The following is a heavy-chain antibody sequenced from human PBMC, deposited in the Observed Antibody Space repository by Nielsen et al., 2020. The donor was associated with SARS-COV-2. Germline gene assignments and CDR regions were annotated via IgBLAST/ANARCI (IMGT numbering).Heavy chain of an antibody. CDR1: GFIFSTYG. D-gene: IGHD6-13*01. Sequence: GESLKISCAASGFIFSTYGMNWVRQAPGKGLEWVAVISHDGSHYNYADSVKGRFTISRDNAKNSLYLQMNSLRAEDTAVYYCARLESSSWYWSYWGQGTLVTVSS. V-gene: IGHV3-33*05. CDR3: ARLESSSWYWSY. J-gene: IGHJ4*02. CDR2: ISHDGSHY.